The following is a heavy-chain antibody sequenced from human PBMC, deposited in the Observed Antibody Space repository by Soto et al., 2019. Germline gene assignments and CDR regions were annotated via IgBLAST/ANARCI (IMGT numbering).Heavy chain of an antibody. V-gene: IGHV3-23*01. J-gene: IGHJ4*02. CDR2: ISGSGDST. CDR1: GFTFSTYA. Sequence: GGSLRLSCAASGFTFSTYAMNWVRQAPGKGLEWVSGISGSGDSTYYADSVKGRFTVSRDNSKNTLYLQMNSLRAEDTAVFYCAKERSSGWSFDYWGQGTLVTVS. CDR3: AKERSSGWSFDY. D-gene: IGHD6-19*01.